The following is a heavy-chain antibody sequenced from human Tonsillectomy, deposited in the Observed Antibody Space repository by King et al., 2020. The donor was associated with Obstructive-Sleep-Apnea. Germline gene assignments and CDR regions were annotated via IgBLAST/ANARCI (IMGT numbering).Heavy chain of an antibody. CDR2: IIPILGIA. CDR1: GCTFSSYA. J-gene: IGHJ4*02. V-gene: IGHV1-69*09. CDR3: ARVDYGDYYFDY. D-gene: IGHD4-17*01. Sequence: VQLVESGAEVKKPGSSVKVSCKASGCTFSSYAISWVRQAPGQGLEWMGGIIPILGIANYAQKFQGRVTITADQSTSTAYMELSSLRSEDTAVYYCARVDYGDYYFDYWGQGTLVTVSS.